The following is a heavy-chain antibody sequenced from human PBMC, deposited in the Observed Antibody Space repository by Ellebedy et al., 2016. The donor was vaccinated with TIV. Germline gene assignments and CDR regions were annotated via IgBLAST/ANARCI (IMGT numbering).Heavy chain of an antibody. CDR1: GYTFTSYY. D-gene: IGHD3-22*01. CDR3: ASARNYYDSSGYYQKSYGMDV. Sequence: AASVNVSCKASGYTFTSYYMHWVRQAPGQGLEWMGIINPSGGSTSYAQKLQGRVTMTRDTSTSTVYMELSSLRSEDTAVYYWASARNYYDSSGYYQKSYGMDVWGQGTTVTVSS. J-gene: IGHJ6*02. CDR2: INPSGGST. V-gene: IGHV1-46*04.